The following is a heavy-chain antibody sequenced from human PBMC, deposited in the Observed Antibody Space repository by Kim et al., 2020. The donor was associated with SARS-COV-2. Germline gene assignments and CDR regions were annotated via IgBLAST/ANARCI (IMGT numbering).Heavy chain of an antibody. V-gene: IGHV1-3*01. CDR2: INAGNGNT. CDR1: GYTFTSYA. D-gene: IGHD3-10*01. Sequence: ASVKVSCKASGYTFTSYAMHWVRQAPGQRLEWMGWINAGNGNTKYSQKFQGRVTITRHTSASTAYMELSSLRSEDTAVYYCAREPYYYGSGREHTYGMDVWGQGTTVTVSS. CDR3: AREPYYYGSGREHTYGMDV. J-gene: IGHJ6*02.